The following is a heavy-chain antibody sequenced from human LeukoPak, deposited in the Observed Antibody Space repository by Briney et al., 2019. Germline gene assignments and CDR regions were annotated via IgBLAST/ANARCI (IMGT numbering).Heavy chain of an antibody. V-gene: IGHV1-24*01. J-gene: IGHJ4*02. D-gene: IGHD1-26*01. CDR1: GYTLTELS. CDR3: ATEGASGSYSQGLIWDY. Sequence: GASVKVSCKVSGYTLTELSMHWVRQAPGKGLGWMGGFDPEDGETIYAQKFQGRVTMTEDTSTDTAYMELSSLRSEDTAVYYCATEGASGSYSQGLIWDYWGQGTLVTVSS. CDR2: FDPEDGET.